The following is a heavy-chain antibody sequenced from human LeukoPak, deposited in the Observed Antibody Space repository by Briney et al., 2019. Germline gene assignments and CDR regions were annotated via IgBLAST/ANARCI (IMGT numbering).Heavy chain of an antibody. V-gene: IGHV3-30*18. CDR3: AKKIEDIVVVVAASGFDY. D-gene: IGHD2-15*01. Sequence: GGSLRLSCAASGFTFSSYGMHWVRQTPGKGLEWVAVISYGGSNKYYADSVKGRFTISRDNSKNTLYLQMNSLRAEDTAVYYCAKKIEDIVVVVAASGFDYWGPGTLVTVSS. J-gene: IGHJ4*02. CDR1: GFTFSSYG. CDR2: ISYGGSNK.